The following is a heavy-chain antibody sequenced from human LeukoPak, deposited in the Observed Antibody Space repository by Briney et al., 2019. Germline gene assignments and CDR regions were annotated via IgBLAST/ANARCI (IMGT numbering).Heavy chain of an antibody. CDR1: VVSFCNSL. D-gene: IGHD1/OR15-1a*01. V-gene: IGHV3-7*01. J-gene: IGHJ4*02. CDR2: INQDGSTK. Sequence: VGSLRLSCAEPVVSFCNSLLTWGREGPGEGPEWLANINQDGSTKNYVDAVEGRFTISRDNAKNSLYLQMNSLRAEDTAVYYCTRDFAFQQFDYWGQGTLVTVSS. CDR3: TRDFAFQQFDY.